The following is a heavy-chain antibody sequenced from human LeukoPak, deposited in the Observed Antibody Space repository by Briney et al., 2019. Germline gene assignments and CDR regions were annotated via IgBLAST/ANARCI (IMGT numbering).Heavy chain of an antibody. J-gene: IGHJ6*02. V-gene: IGHV4-59*01. CDR1: GGSISSYY. CDR3: ARDNTFTDYYYYGMDV. CDR2: FYYSGST. Sequence: SETLSLTCTVSGGSISSYYWSWIRQPPGKGLEWIGYFYYSGSTNYNPSLKSRVTISVDTSKNQFSLKLSSVTAADTAVYYCARDNTFTDYYYYGMDVWGQGTTVTVSS. D-gene: IGHD3-16*01.